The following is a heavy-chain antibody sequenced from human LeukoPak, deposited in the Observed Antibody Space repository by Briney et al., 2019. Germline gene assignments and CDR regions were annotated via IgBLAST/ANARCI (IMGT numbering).Heavy chain of an antibody. Sequence: GGSLRLSCAASGFTFSSYGMHWVRQAPGKGLVWVAFIRYDGSNKYYADSVKGRFTISRDNSKNTLYLQMNSLRAEDTAVYYCAKDGRYCSSTSCSYYYYYYMDVWGKGTTVTISS. CDR1: GFTFSSYG. V-gene: IGHV3-30*02. CDR3: AKDGRYCSSTSCSYYYYYYMDV. J-gene: IGHJ6*03. CDR2: IRYDGSNK. D-gene: IGHD2-2*01.